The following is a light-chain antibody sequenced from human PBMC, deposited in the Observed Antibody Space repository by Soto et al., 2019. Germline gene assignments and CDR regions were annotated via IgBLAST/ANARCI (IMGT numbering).Light chain of an antibody. J-gene: IGKJ1*01. V-gene: IGKV1-5*01. Sequence: DIQMTQSPSTLSASIGDRVTITCRASHSISSWLAGYQQKPGKVPNLLIYAASTLESGVPSRFSGSGSGTEFTLTISSLQPDDFATYYCQQYNSYWTCGQGTKVEIK. CDR3: QQYNSYWT. CDR1: HSISSW. CDR2: AAS.